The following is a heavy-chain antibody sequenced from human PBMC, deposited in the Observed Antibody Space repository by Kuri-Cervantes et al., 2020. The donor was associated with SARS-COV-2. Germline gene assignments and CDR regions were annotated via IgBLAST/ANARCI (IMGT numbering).Heavy chain of an antibody. CDR3: AGQWGIAVAGGNAFDI. CDR1: GGSISSGSYY. D-gene: IGHD6-19*01. V-gene: IGHV4-61*09. Sequence: SETLSLTCTVSGGSISSGSYYWSWLRLPAGKGLEWIGHIYSSGSTNYKPSLKSRVTISVDTSKNQFSLKLSSVTAADTAVYYSAGQWGIAVAGGNAFDIWGQGTMVTVSS. CDR2: IYSSGST. J-gene: IGHJ3*02.